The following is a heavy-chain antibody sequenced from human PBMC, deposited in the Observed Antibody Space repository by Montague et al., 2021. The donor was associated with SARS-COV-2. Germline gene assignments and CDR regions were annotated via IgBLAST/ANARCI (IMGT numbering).Heavy chain of an antibody. Sequence: SETLSLTCSVSGGSITSSSYYWGWIRQSPDKGLEWIGNIYYSGSTYYNPSLKSRVTISVDTSKYQFSLKLSSVTAADTAAYYCARIWYSSGYQGIYYFDYWGQGTLVTVSS. V-gene: IGHV4-39*07. CDR3: ARIWYSSGYQGIYYFDY. CDR2: IYYSGST. CDR1: GGSITSSSYY. J-gene: IGHJ4*02. D-gene: IGHD3-22*01.